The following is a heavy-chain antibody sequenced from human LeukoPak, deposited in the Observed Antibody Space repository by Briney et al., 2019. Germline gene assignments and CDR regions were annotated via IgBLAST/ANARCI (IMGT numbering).Heavy chain of an antibody. J-gene: IGHJ4*02. CDR1: GVTFSTND. Sequence: GGSLRLSCAAPGVTFSTNDMTWVRQAPGKGLEWVSVLYSDGNTKYADSVQGRFTISRDNSKNTLYLEMNSQRPGDTAVYYCARGIEPLAANTLAYWGQGTLVTVSS. CDR3: ARGIEPLAANTLAY. D-gene: IGHD3-16*01. V-gene: IGHV3-53*01. CDR2: LYSDGNT.